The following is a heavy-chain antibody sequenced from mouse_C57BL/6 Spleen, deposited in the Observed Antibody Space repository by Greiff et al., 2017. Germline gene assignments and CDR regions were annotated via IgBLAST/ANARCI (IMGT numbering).Heavy chain of an antibody. Sequence: QVQLQQPGAELVRPGTSVKLSCKASGYTFTSYWMHWVKQRPGQGLEWIGVIDPSDSYTNYNQKFKGKATLTVDTSSSTAYMQLSSLTSEDSAVYYCAREGSLRAMDYWGQGTSVTVSS. V-gene: IGHV1-59*01. CDR2: IDPSDSYT. CDR1: GYTFTSYW. CDR3: AREGSLRAMDY. J-gene: IGHJ4*01.